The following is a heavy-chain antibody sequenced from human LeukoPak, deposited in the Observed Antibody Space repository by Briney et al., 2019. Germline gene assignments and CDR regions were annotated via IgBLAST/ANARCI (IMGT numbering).Heavy chain of an antibody. Sequence: SVKVSCKASGGTFSSYAISWVRQAPGQGLEWMGGIIPIFGTANYAQKFQGRVTITADESTSTAYMELSSLRSEDTAVYYCARGNYYGSGSYHPKYNWFDPWGQGTLVTVSS. V-gene: IGHV1-69*01. CDR2: IIPIFGTA. CDR3: ARGNYYGSGSYHPKYNWFDP. CDR1: GGTFSSYA. J-gene: IGHJ5*02. D-gene: IGHD3-10*01.